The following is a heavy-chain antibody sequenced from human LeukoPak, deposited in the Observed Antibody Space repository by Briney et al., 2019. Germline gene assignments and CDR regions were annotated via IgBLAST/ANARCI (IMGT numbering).Heavy chain of an antibody. CDR2: INNSGGST. CDR3: AKERLARGIDY. D-gene: IGHD3-10*01. CDR1: GLTFSNYA. Sequence: GGSLRLSCAASGLTFSNYAMSWVRQAPGKGLEWVSEINNSGGSTYYADSVKGRFTISRDNSKNTVYLQMNSLRAEDTAVYHCAKERLARGIDYWGQGTLVTVSS. V-gene: IGHV3-23*01. J-gene: IGHJ4*02.